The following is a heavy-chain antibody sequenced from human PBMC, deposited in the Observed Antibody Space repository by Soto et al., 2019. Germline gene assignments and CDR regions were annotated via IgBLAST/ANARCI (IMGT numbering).Heavy chain of an antibody. D-gene: IGHD3-16*01. V-gene: IGHV3-7*02. CDR1: GFTFSSYW. CDR3: ARLRVRLGGEIDY. J-gene: IGHJ4*02. Sequence: EVQLVESGGGLVQPGGSLRLSCAASGFTFSSYWMSWVRQAPGKGLEWVANIKQDGSEKYYVDSVKGRFTSPRDNAKNSLYLQMNSLRAEDTAVYYCARLRVRLGGEIDYWGQGTLVTVSS. CDR2: IKQDGSEK.